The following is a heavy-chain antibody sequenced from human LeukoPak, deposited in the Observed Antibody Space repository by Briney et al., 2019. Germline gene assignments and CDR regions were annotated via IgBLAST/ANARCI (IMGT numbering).Heavy chain of an antibody. CDR1: VYSLNSYG. J-gene: IGHJ5*02. CDR3: ARVPYGDYVFGWFDP. V-gene: IGHV1-18*01. D-gene: IGHD4-17*01. Sequence: AAVTVSCKASVYSLNSYGISWVRQAPGQGLEWMGWTCAYNGNTNYAQKLQGRVTMTTDTSTSTAYMELRSLRSDDTAVYYCARVPYGDYVFGWFDPWGQGTLVTVSS. CDR2: TCAYNGNT.